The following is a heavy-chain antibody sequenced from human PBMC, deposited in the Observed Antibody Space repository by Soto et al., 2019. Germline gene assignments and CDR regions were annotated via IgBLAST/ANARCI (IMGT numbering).Heavy chain of an antibody. Sequence: GVSLRLSWAASGFTFSSYAMNWVRQAPGKGLEWVSAISGSGGSTYYADSVKGRFTISRDNSKNTLYLQMNSLRAEDTAVFYCEKGGSYYDSSGDYGMGAFDIWGQGTMVTVSS. CDR3: EKGGSYYDSSGDYGMGAFDI. CDR2: ISGSGGST. CDR1: GFTFSSYA. V-gene: IGHV3-23*01. J-gene: IGHJ3*02. D-gene: IGHD3-22*01.